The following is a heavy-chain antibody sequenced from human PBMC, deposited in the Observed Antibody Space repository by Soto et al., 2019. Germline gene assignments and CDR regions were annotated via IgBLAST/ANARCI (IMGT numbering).Heavy chain of an antibody. D-gene: IGHD4-17*01. CDR1: GFPFNNAW. V-gene: IGHV3-23*01. CDR2: ISGSGGST. CDR3: AGRNSGDYPYFDF. Sequence: LRLSCATSGFPFNNAWMNWVRQAPGKGLEWVSAISGSGGSTYYADSVKGRFTISRDSSKNTLYLQMNSLRADDTALYYCAGRNSGDYPYFDFWGPGTLVTVSS. J-gene: IGHJ4*02.